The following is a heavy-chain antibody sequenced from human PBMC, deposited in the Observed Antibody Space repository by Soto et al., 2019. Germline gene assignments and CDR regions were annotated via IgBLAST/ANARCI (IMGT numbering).Heavy chain of an antibody. CDR1: GGTFSSYA. Sequence: SVKVSCKASGGTFSSYAISWVRQAPGQGLEWMGGIIPIFGTANYAQKFQGRVSITADESTSTAYMELSSLRSEDTAVYYCASASTRIAAAGTWAYWGQGTLVT. V-gene: IGHV1-69*13. J-gene: IGHJ4*02. CDR2: IIPIFGTA. CDR3: ASASTRIAAAGTWAY. D-gene: IGHD6-13*01.